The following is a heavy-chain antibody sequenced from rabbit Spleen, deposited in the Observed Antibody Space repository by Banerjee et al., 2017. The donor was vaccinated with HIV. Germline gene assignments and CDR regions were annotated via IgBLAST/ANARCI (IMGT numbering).Heavy chain of an antibody. J-gene: IGHJ4*01. CDR3: ARGEHFSVGFSAFAIYLDL. CDR2: IVPIFGVT. Sequence: QVVESGGGLVQPGGSLKLSCKASRFDFSTYSMSWVRQAPGKGLEWIGYIVPIFGVTYYANWVNGRFTISSHNAQNTLYLQLNSLTAADTATYFCARGEHFSVGFSAFAIYLDLWGPGTLVTVS. D-gene: IGHD6-1*01. V-gene: IGHV1S7*01. CDR1: RFDFSTYS.